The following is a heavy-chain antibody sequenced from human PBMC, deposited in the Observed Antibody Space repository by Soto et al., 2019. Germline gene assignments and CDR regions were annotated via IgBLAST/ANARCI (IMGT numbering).Heavy chain of an antibody. J-gene: IGHJ4*02. CDR2: ISYDGSNK. D-gene: IGHD2-8*02. Sequence: QVQLVESGGGVVQPGRSLRLSCAASGFTFSSYAMHWVRQAPGKGLEWVAVISYDGSNKYYADPVKGRFTISRDNSKNTLYLQMNSLRAEDTAVYYCASGFILGPPDYWGQGTLVTVSS. CDR1: GFTFSSYA. V-gene: IGHV3-30-3*01. CDR3: ASGFILGPPDY.